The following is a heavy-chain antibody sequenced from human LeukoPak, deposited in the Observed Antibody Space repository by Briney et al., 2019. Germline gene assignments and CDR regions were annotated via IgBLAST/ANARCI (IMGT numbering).Heavy chain of an antibody. Sequence: SETLSLTCTVSGGSISSSSYYWGWIRQPPGKGLEWIGSIYYSGSTYYNPSLKSRVTISVDTSKNQFSLKLSSVTAADTAVYYCARRWNDQGAFDYWGQGTLVTVSS. CDR2: IYYSGST. CDR1: GGSISSSSYY. J-gene: IGHJ4*02. D-gene: IGHD1-1*01. V-gene: IGHV4-39*01. CDR3: ARRWNDQGAFDY.